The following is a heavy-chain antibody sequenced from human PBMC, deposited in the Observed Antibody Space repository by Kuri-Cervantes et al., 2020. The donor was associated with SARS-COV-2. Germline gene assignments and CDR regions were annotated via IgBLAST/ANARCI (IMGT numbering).Heavy chain of an antibody. CDR2: INHSGST. J-gene: IGHJ4*02. CDR1: GGSFSGYY. D-gene: IGHD2-2*01. V-gene: IGHV4-34*01. CDR3: ARGLRGVVPAAITVDY. Sequence: GSLRLSCAVYGGSFSGYYWSWIRQPPGKGLEWIGEINHSGSTNYSPSLKSRVTISVDTSKNQFSLKLSSVTAADTAVYYCARGLRGVVPAAITVDYWGQGTLVTVSS.